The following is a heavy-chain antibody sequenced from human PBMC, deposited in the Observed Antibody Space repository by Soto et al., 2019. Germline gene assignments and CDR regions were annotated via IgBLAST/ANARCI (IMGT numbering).Heavy chain of an antibody. J-gene: IGHJ5*02. CDR1: GYTFTSYA. Sequence: QVQLVQSGAEVKKPGASVKVSCKASGYTFTSYAMHWVRQAPGQRLEWMGWINAGNGNTKYSQKFQGRVTITRDTSASTAYMELSSLRSEDTAVYYRARLDYGDYGLYNWFDPWGQGTLVTVSS. V-gene: IGHV1-3*01. D-gene: IGHD4-17*01. CDR2: INAGNGNT. CDR3: ARLDYGDYGLYNWFDP.